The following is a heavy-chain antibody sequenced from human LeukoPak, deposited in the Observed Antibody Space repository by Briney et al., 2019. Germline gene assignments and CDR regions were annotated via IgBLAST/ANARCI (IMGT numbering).Heavy chain of an antibody. J-gene: IGHJ4*02. CDR3: ARAATVAASPYDY. CDR2: ISAYNGNT. CDR1: GYTFTSYG. Sequence: ASVKVSCKASGYTFTSYGISWVRQAPGQGLEWMGWISAYNGNTDYARNLQGRVTMTTDTSTSTAYMELRILRSDDTAVYYCARAATVAASPYDYWGQGTLVTVSS. D-gene: IGHD4-23*01. V-gene: IGHV1-18*01.